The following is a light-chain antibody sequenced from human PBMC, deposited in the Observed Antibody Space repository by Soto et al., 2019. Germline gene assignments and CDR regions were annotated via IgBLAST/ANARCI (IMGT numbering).Light chain of an antibody. CDR1: QSVSSSY. CDR2: GTS. J-gene: IGKJ1*01. CDR3: HPYGISPPRP. V-gene: IGKV3-20*01. Sequence: LSAGAVSLKKRERATLSCRASQSVSSSYLAWYQQKPGQAPRLPIYGTSSRAAGIPDRFSGSGSGTDFTLTITSLEPEDFAVYYCHPYGISPPRPFGQVANVAIK.